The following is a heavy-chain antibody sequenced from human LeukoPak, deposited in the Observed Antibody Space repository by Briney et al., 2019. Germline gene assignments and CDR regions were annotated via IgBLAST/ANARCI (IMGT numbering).Heavy chain of an antibody. CDR3: ARDGGYYDSSGYYY. Sequence: ASVKVSCKASGYTFTGYYMHWVRQAPGQGLEWMGWINPNSGGTNYAQKFQGRVTMTRDTSISTAYMELSRLRSEDTAVYYCARDGGYYDSSGYYYWGQGTLVTVSS. D-gene: IGHD3-22*01. J-gene: IGHJ4*02. V-gene: IGHV1-2*02. CDR2: INPNSGGT. CDR1: GYTFTGYY.